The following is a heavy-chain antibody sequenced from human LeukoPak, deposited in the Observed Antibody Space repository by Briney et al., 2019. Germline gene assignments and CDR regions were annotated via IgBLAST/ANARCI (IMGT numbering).Heavy chain of an antibody. Sequence: GGSLRLSCAASGFTFSSYCMNWVRQAPGKGLEWVAVIRYDGSNKYYADSVKGRFTISRANSKNTLYLQMNSLRAEETAVYYCARGVYGSGKFGGMDVWGKGTTVTVSS. D-gene: IGHD3-10*01. CDR3: ARGVYGSGKFGGMDV. CDR2: IRYDGSNK. V-gene: IGHV3-33*01. J-gene: IGHJ6*04. CDR1: GFTFSSYC.